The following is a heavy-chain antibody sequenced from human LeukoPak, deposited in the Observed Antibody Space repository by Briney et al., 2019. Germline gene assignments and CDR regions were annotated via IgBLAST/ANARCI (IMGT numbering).Heavy chain of an antibody. J-gene: IGHJ5*02. Sequence: GGSLRLSCAASGFSFSGSTVHWVRQSSGKGLEWVGHIDKKDNLYATAYAESVKGRFTISRDDSKDTAFLHMDSLKTEDTALYYCTRDRGTYNWFDPWGQGTLVTVSS. D-gene: IGHD2-15*01. V-gene: IGHV3-73*01. CDR3: TRDRGTYNWFDP. CDR2: IDKKDNLYAT. CDR1: GFSFSGST.